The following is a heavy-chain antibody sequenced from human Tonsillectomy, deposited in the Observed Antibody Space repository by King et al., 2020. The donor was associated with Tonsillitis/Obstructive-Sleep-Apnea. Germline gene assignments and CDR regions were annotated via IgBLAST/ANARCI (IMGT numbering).Heavy chain of an antibody. CDR1: GFTVSNNY. CDR2: IYSGGST. D-gene: IGHD5-24*01. Sequence: VQLVESGGGLIQPGGSLRLSCAASGFTVSNNYMSWVRQAPGKGLEWVSVIYSGGSTYYADSVKGRFTISRDNSKNTLFLQMNSLRAEDTAVYYCARDRKEMATNYYFDYWGQGPLVTVSS. J-gene: IGHJ4*02. CDR3: ARDRKEMATNYYFDY. V-gene: IGHV3-53*01.